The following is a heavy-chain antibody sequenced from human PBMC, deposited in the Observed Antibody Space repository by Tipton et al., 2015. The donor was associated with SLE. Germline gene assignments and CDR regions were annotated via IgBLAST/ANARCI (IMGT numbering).Heavy chain of an antibody. J-gene: IGHJ3*02. CDR3: ARGGLRFLEWLLGHAFDI. Sequence: SLRLSCVASGFTFSNYVMVWVRQAPGKGLELLAAISSDGRTKYYADSVKGRFTVSRDNSKNTVYLQMNSLRLEDTAVYYCARGGLRFLEWLLGHAFDIWGQGTMVTVSS. CDR2: ISSDGRTK. D-gene: IGHD3-3*01. V-gene: IGHV3-30*04. CDR1: GFTFSNYV.